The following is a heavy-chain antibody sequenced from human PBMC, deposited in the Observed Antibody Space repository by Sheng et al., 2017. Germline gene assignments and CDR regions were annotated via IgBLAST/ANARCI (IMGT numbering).Heavy chain of an antibody. Sequence: QVQLVQSGAEVKIPGSSVKVSCKASGGTFSNYAISWVRQAPGQGLEWMGGIIPILGISNYAQKFQGRVTITADKSTSTAYMELSSLRSEDTAVYYCARREMATILDAFDIWGQGTRVTVSS. D-gene: IGHD5-12*01. CDR3: ARREMATILDAFDI. CDR1: GGTFSNYA. CDR2: IIPILGIS. J-gene: IGHJ3*02. V-gene: IGHV1-69*10.